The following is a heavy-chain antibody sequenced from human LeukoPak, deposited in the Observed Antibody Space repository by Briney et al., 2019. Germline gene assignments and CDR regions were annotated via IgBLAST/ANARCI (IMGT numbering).Heavy chain of an antibody. CDR3: ARDGAVAARYFDY. CDR1: GSTFSSYA. CDR2: ISYDGSNK. D-gene: IGHD6-19*01. J-gene: IGHJ4*02. Sequence: GGSLRLSCAASGSTFSSYAMHWVRQAPGKGLEWVAVISYDGSNKYYADSVKGRFTISRDNSKNTLYLQMNSLRAEDTAVYYCARDGAVAARYFDYWGQGTLVTVSS. V-gene: IGHV3-30-3*01.